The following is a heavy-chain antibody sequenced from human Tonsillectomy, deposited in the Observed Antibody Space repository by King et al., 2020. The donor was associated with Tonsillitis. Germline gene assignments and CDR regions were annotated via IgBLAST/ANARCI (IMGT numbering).Heavy chain of an antibody. CDR2: IYDSGRT. CDR3: ARNPSRFNWFDP. J-gene: IGHJ5*02. CDR1: GGSISSGDSS. V-gene: IGHV4-30-2*01. Sequence: QLQESGSGLVKPSQTLSLTCAVSGGSISSGDSSWSWIRQPPGKGLEWIGYIYDSGRTYYNPSLKSRVSISVDRSKNRFSLKLSSLTAADTAVYYCARNPSRFNWFDPWGQGTLVTVSS.